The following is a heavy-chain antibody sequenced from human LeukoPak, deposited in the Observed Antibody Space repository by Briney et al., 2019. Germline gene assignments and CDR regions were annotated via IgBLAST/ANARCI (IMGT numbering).Heavy chain of an antibody. CDR1: GFPLSSYW. D-gene: IGHD6-13*01. CDR2: IKQDGSEK. CDR3: AIHAGQLASPFDY. Sequence: GESLTLSCAPSGFPLSSYWMCCVRPPPGGGRVWVANIKQDGSEKYYVDSVKGRFTISTDNAKNSLYLQMNSLRAEDTAVYYCAIHAGQLASPFDYWGQGTLVTVSS. V-gene: IGHV3-7*01. J-gene: IGHJ4*02.